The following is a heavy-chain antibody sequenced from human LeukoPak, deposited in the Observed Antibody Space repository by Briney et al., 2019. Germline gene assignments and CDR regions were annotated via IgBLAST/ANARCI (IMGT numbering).Heavy chain of an antibody. D-gene: IGHD1-1*01. CDR3: ARERKGTGPCLS. CDR1: GFTFSSYS. CDR2: ISSSSSYI. J-gene: IGHJ4*02. V-gene: IGHV3-21*01. Sequence: GGSLRLSCAASGFTFSSYSMNWVRQAPGKGLEWVSSISSSSSYIYYADSVKGRFTISRDNAKNSLYLQMNSLRAEDTAVYYCARERKGTGPCLSWGQGTLVTVSS.